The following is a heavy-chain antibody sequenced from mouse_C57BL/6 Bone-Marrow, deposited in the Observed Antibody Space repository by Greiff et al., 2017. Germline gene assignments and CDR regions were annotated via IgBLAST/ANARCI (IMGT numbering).Heavy chain of an antibody. CDR1: GYTFTSYW. Sequence: QVQLKQPGAELVRPGTSVKLSCKASGYTFTSYWMHWVKQRPGQGLEWIGVIDPSDSYTNYNQKFKGKATLTVDTSSSTAYMQLSSLTSEDSAVYYCARRDYYGTPYYFDYWGQGTTLTVSS. J-gene: IGHJ2*01. CDR2: IDPSDSYT. CDR3: ARRDYYGTPYYFDY. V-gene: IGHV1-59*01. D-gene: IGHD1-1*01.